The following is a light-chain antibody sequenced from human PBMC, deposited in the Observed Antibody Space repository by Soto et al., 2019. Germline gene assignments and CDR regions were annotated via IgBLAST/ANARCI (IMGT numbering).Light chain of an antibody. CDR3: QQYGSSLIT. CDR1: QSVSSSY. Sequence: EIVFSQSPCTLSLSTGERATLSCRASQSVSSSYLAWYQQKPGQAPRLPIYGASSRATGIPDRFSGSGSGTDFTLTISRLEPEDFAVYYCQQYGSSLITFGQGTRLEIK. V-gene: IGKV3-20*01. CDR2: GAS. J-gene: IGKJ5*01.